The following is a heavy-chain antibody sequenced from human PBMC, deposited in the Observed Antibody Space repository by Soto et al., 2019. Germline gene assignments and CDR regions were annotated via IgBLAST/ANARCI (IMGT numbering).Heavy chain of an antibody. V-gene: IGHV1-3*01. CDR1: GFMFNKYA. CDR3: ASDWSEQEVAGIHLLPH. CDR2: INGGNGNT. D-gene: IGHD6-19*01. Sequence: QVQLVQSGAEVKKPGASLNISCTASGFMFNKYALHWVRQAPGQGLEWMGWINGGNGNTRYSEKFQGRVTITTDTSASTIMYLALSGLSSEDTANSFCASDWSEQEVAGIHLLPHWGQGTMVTVSS. J-gene: IGHJ4*02.